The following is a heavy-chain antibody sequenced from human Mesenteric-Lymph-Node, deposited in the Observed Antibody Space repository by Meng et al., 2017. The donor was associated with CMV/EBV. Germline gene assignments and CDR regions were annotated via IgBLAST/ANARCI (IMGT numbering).Heavy chain of an antibody. CDR1: GGSFSGDY. V-gene: IGHV4-34*01. CDR3: ARDPGD. Sequence: SESLSFTCAVYGGSFSGDYGCWIRHPPGNGLEWIGEINHSGITNYTPSLKSRVTIAVDTSKDQVSLKLSSVTAADTAVYYCARDPGDWGQGTLVTVSS. J-gene: IGHJ4*02. CDR2: INHSGIT. D-gene: IGHD7-27*01.